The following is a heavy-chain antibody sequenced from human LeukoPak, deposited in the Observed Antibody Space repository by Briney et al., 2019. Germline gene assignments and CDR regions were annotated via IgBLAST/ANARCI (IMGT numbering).Heavy chain of an antibody. D-gene: IGHD6-13*01. J-gene: IGHJ5*02. CDR1: GYTFTSYA. V-gene: IGHV7-4-1*02. Sequence: GASVKVSCKASGYTFTSYAMNWVRQAPGQGLEWMGWINTNTGNPTYAQGFTGRFVFSLDTSVSTAYLQISSLKAEDTAVYYCARLYTAAGTPFWFDPWGQGTLVTVSS. CDR3: ARLYTAAGTPFWFDP. CDR2: INTNTGNP.